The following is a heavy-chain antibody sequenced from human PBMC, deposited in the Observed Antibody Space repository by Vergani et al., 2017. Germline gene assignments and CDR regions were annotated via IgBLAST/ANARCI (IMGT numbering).Heavy chain of an antibody. CDR2: IYSGGST. D-gene: IGHD4-17*01. CDR3: ARGYGDQDDY. J-gene: IGHJ4*02. Sequence: VQLVESGGGLVKPGGSLRLSCAASGFTFSDYYMSWIRQAPGKGLEWVSVIYSGGSTYYADSVKGRFTISRDNSKNTLYLQMNSLRAEDTAVYYCARGYGDQDDYWGQGTLVTVSS. V-gene: IGHV3-66*01. CDR1: GFTFSDYY.